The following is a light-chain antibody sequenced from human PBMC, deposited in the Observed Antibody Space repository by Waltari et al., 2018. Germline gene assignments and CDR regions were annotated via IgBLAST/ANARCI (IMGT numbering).Light chain of an antibody. Sequence: QSALTQPASVSGSPGQSITISCTGIRSAVGGYYLVSWYQQHPGKAPKLIIYEVSKRPSGVSYRFSGSKSGNTASLTISALQAQDDADYYCCSYAGSSTFYVFGTGTKVTVL. CDR2: EVS. J-gene: IGLJ1*01. CDR1: RSAVGGYYL. V-gene: IGLV2-23*02. CDR3: CSYAGSSTFYV.